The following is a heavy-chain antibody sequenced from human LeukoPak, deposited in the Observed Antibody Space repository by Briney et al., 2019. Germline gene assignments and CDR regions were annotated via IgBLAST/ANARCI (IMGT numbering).Heavy chain of an antibody. CDR3: ARDPGYSYGYAFDI. CDR2: ISYDGSNK. Sequence: GGSLRLSCAASGFTFSSYAMHWVRQAPGKGLEWVAVISYDGSNKYYADSVKGRFTISRDNSKNTLYLQMNSLRAEDTAVYYCARDPGYSYGYAFDIWGQGTMVTVSS. V-gene: IGHV3-30*04. D-gene: IGHD5-18*01. J-gene: IGHJ3*02. CDR1: GFTFSSYA.